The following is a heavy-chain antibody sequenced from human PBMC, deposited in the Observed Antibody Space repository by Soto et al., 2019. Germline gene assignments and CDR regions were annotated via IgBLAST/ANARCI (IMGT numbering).Heavy chain of an antibody. CDR2: IPYDGSNK. D-gene: IGHD5-18*01. V-gene: IGHV3-30*18. J-gene: IGHJ6*03. Sequence: GGSLRLSCAASGFTFSSYGMHWVRQAPGKGLEWVAVIPYDGSNKYYADSVKGRFTISRDNSKNTLYLQMNSLRAEDTAVYYCAKDGGGYSYGLHYYYMDVWGKGTTVTVSS. CDR1: GFTFSSYG. CDR3: AKDGGGYSYGLHYYYMDV.